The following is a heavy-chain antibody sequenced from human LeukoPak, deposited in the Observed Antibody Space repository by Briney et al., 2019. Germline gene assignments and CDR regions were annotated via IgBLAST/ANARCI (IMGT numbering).Heavy chain of an antibody. J-gene: IGHJ5*02. CDR1: GYTFTTYY. CDR3: ARGPSTDRMGANNRFDP. D-gene: IGHD1-26*01. Sequence: GASVKVSCKPSGYTFTTYYLHWVRQAPGQGLEWMGWINPNSGGTNYAQKFQGRVTMTRDTSISTAYMELSRLRSDDTAVYYCARGPSTDRMGANNRFDPWGQGTLVTVSS. V-gene: IGHV1-2*02. CDR2: INPNSGGT.